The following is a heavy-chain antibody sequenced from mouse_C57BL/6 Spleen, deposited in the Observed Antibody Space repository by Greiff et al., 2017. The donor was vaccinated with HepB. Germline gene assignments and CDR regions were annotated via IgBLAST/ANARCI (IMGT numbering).Heavy chain of an antibody. Sequence: QVQLQQPGAELVMPGASVKLSCKASGYTFTSYWMHWVKQRPGQGLEWIGNIYPSDSETHYNQKFKDKATLTVDKSSSTAYMQLSSLTSEDSAVYYCARKKGRAMDYWGQGTSVTVSS. V-gene: IGHV1-61*01. CDR1: GYTFTSYW. CDR2: IYPSDSET. CDR3: ARKKGRAMDY. J-gene: IGHJ4*01.